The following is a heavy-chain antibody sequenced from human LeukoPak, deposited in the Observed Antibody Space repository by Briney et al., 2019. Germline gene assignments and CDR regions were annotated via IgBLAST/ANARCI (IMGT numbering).Heavy chain of an antibody. J-gene: IGHJ4*02. CDR3: ARYTSHDAGYFDY. D-gene: IGHD2-2*01. CDR2: ITYDGSNK. CDR1: GFTFSSYA. Sequence: GRSLRLSCAASGFTFSSYAMHWVRKAPAKGLERVAVITYDGSNKYYADSVKDRFTISRDNSKNTLYLQMNSLRAEDTAVYYCARYTSHDAGYFDYWGQGTLVTVSS. V-gene: IGHV3-30*04.